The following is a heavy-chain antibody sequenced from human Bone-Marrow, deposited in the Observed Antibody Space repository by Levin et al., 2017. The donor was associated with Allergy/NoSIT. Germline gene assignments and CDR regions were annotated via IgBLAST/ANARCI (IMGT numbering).Heavy chain of an antibody. D-gene: IGHD3-3*01. J-gene: IGHJ6*02. Sequence: ASVKVSCAASGFAFISYGMSWVRQTPGKGLEWVSSISGSGGDTYYADSVKGRFSISRDNSKNTLYLQVTRLRVEDTAVYYCTKDTSGPTYYDYWTGYVGDVWGQGTTVIVSS. V-gene: IGHV3-23*01. CDR3: TKDTSGPTYYDYWTGYVGDV. CDR2: ISGSGGDT. CDR1: GFAFISYG.